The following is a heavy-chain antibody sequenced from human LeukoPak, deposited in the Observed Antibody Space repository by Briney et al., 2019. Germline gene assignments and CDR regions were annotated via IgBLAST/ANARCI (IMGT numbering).Heavy chain of an antibody. CDR3: ARGKRLRRWFDP. V-gene: IGHV4-34*01. J-gene: IGHJ5*02. D-gene: IGHD4-17*01. CDR1: GGSFSGYY. Sequence: SETLSLTCAVYGGSFSGYYWSWIRQPPGKGLEWIGEINHSGSTNYNPSLKSRVTISVDTSRNQFSLKLSSVTAADTAVYYCARGKRLRRWFDPWGQEPWSPSPQ. CDR2: INHSGST.